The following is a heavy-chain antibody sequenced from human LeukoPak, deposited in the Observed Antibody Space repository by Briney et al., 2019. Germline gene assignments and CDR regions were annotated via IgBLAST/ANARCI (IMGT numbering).Heavy chain of an antibody. J-gene: IGHJ4*02. Sequence: ASGTLSLPRTVSGGSLISYHWSWIRQPPGKGLEWIGYIYYSGSTNYNPSLRSRVTISVDTSKNQFSLKLSSVTAADTAVYYCARTISGWYYFDYWGQGTLVTVSS. V-gene: IGHV4-59*01. CDR1: GGSLISYH. D-gene: IGHD6-13*01. CDR3: ARTISGWYYFDY. CDR2: IYYSGST.